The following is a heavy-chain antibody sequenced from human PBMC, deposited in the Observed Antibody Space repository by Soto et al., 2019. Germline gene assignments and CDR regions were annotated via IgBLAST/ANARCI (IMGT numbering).Heavy chain of an antibody. Sequence: ASVKVSCKASGGTFSSYAISWVRQAPGQGLEWMGGIIPIFGTANYAQKFQGRVTITADKSTSTAYMELSSLRSEDTAVYYCAREGYYDSSGYYPNWFDPWGQGTLVTVSS. CDR3: AREGYYDSSGYYPNWFDP. D-gene: IGHD3-22*01. V-gene: IGHV1-69*06. J-gene: IGHJ5*02. CDR2: IIPIFGTA. CDR1: GGTFSSYA.